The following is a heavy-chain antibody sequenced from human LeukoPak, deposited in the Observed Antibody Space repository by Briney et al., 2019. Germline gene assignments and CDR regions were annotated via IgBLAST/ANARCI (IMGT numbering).Heavy chain of an antibody. V-gene: IGHV3-23*01. CDR2: ISGSGGST. CDR1: GFTFSNYA. J-gene: IGHJ4*02. CDR3: AKDSVGYSYGSFAY. Sequence: GGSLRLSCAASGFTFSNYAMSWVRQAPGKGLEWVSAISGSGGSTYYADSVKGRFTISRDNSKNTLYLQMNSLRAEDTAVYYCAKDSVGYSYGSFAYWGQGTLVTVSS. D-gene: IGHD5-18*01.